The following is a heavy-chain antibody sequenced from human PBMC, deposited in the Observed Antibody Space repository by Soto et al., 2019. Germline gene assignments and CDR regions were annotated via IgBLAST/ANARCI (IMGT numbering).Heavy chain of an antibody. CDR2: INAGNGNT. V-gene: IGHV1-3*05. D-gene: IGHD7-27*01. CDR1: GYTFTRYA. Sequence: QVQIVQSGAEEKKPGASVKVSFKASGYTFTRYAVHWVRQAPGQRLEWMGWINAGNGNTKYSQKFQGRVTITRDTSASTAYMELSSLRSEDTAVYYCARGANWVDIWGQGTMVTVSS. J-gene: IGHJ3*02. CDR3: ARGANWVDI.